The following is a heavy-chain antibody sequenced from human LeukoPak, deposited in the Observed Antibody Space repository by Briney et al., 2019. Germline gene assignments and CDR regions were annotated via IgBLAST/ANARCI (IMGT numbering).Heavy chain of an antibody. J-gene: IGHJ4*02. CDR1: GFTFSSYA. V-gene: IGHV3-7*04. CDR3: TRVGYIDEGIDY. D-gene: IGHD5-24*01. CDR2: IKQDGSKK. Sequence: GGSLRLSCAASGFTFSSYAMSWVRQAPGRGLEWVANIKQDGSKKSYVDSVKGRFTISRDNAKNSLYLQMNSLRAEDTAIYYCTRVGYIDEGIDYWGQGTLVTVSS.